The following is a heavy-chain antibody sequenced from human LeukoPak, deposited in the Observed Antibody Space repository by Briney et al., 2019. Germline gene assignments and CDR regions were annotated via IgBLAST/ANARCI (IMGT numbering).Heavy chain of an antibody. Sequence: AASVKVSCKASGYSSTNYGISWVRQAPGQGLEWMGWIHIYRGNTNYAQKFQGRVTMTTDTSTSTVYMEVRGLRSDDTAMYYCARDVGITVADSFDPWGQRTLVTVSS. CDR1: GYSSTNYG. D-gene: IGHD6-13*01. J-gene: IGHJ5*02. V-gene: IGHV1-18*01. CDR3: ARDVGITVADSFDP. CDR2: IHIYRGNT.